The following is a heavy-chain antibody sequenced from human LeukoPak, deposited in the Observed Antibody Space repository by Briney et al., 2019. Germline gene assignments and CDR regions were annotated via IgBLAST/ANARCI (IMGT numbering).Heavy chain of an antibody. D-gene: IGHD1-26*01. CDR2: INSDGSST. V-gene: IGHV3-74*01. Sequence: GGSLRLSCAASGFTFSSYWMHWVRQAPGKGLVWVSRINSDGSSTNYADSVKGRFTISRDNAKNTLYLQMNSLRAEDTAVYYCASLSGSNSADYWGQGTLVTASS. CDR3: ASLSGSNSADY. CDR1: GFTFSSYW. J-gene: IGHJ4*02.